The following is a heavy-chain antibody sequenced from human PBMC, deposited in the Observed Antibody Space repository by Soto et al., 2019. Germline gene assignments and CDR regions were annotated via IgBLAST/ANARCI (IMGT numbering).Heavy chain of an antibody. CDR1: GFTFRDYY. CDR2: ISISGSSI. Sequence: GGSLRLSCAASGFTFRDYYMSWIRQAPGKGLEWISYISISGSSIYYADSVKGRFTISRDDAKNSLYLQMNSLRAEDTAVYYCARDRIPTGMDVWGQGTTVTVSS. V-gene: IGHV3-11*01. CDR3: ARDRIPTGMDV. J-gene: IGHJ6*02.